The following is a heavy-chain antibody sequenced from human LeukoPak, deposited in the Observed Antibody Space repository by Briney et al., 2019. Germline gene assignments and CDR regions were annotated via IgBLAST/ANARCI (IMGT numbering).Heavy chain of an antibody. CDR2: IIPIFGTA. Sequence: SVKVSCKASGGTFSNYAISWVRQAPGQGLEWMGGIIPIFGTANYAQKFQGRVTMTRDTSTSTVYMELSSLRSDDTAVYYCARGPRITLVRGGQWYFYMDVWGKGTTVTVSS. CDR1: GGTFSNYA. J-gene: IGHJ6*03. CDR3: ARGPRITLVRGGQWYFYMDV. D-gene: IGHD3-10*01. V-gene: IGHV1-69*05.